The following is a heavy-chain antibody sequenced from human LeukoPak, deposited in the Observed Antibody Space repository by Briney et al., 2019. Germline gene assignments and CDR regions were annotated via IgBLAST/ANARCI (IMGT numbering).Heavy chain of an antibody. D-gene: IGHD1-26*01. CDR2: ISSRSSYI. J-gene: IGHJ4*02. CDR1: GFTFSNYD. Sequence: GGSLRLSCAASGFTFSNYDMNWLRQAPGKGLECVSSISSRSSYIYYSDSVRGRFAMSRDNAKNSLYLQMNSLRTEDTAVYCRARDLVVSRSVGASEKVDCWGQGTLVSVSS. CDR3: ARDLVVSRSVGASEKVDC. V-gene: IGHV3-21*01.